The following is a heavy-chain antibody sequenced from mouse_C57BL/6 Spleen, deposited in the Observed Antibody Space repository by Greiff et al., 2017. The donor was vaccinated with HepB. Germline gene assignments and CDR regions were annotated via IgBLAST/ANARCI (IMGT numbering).Heavy chain of an antibody. CDR3: ARDNYGSYFDY. CDR1: GFTFSDYY. CDR2: INYDGSST. D-gene: IGHD1-1*01. J-gene: IGHJ2*01. Sequence: DVKLVESEGGLVQPGSSMKLSCTASGFTFSDYYMAWVRQVPEKGLEWVANINYDGSSTYYLDSLKSRFIISRDNAKNILYLQMSSLKSEDTATYYCARDNYGSYFDYWGQGTTLTVSS. V-gene: IGHV5-16*01.